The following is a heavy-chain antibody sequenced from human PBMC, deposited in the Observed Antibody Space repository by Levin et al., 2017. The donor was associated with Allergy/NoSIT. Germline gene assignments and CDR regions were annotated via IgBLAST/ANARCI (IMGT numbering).Heavy chain of an antibody. CDR3: AKDLGPIGAVAGSRSYYYYYGMDV. J-gene: IGHJ6*02. Sequence: AGGSLRLSCAASGFTFSSYGMHWVRQAPGKGLEWVAVISYDGSNKYYADSVKGRFTISRDNSKNTLYLQMNSLRAEDTAVYYCAKDLGPIGAVAGSRSYYYYYGMDVWGQGTTVTVSS. V-gene: IGHV3-30*18. CDR2: ISYDGSNK. CDR1: GFTFSSYG. D-gene: IGHD6-19*01.